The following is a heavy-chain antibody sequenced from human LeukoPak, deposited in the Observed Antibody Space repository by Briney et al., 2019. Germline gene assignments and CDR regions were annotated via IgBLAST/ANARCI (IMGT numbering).Heavy chain of an antibody. Sequence: GGSLRLSCAASGSTFSSYEMNWVRQAPGKGLEWVSYISSSGSTIYYADSVKGRFTISRDNAKNSLYLQMNSLRAEDTAVYYCARDLGSGYDPNWFDPWGQGTLVTVSS. J-gene: IGHJ5*02. CDR3: ARDLGSGYDPNWFDP. D-gene: IGHD5-12*01. CDR2: ISSSGSTI. CDR1: GSTFSSYE. V-gene: IGHV3-48*03.